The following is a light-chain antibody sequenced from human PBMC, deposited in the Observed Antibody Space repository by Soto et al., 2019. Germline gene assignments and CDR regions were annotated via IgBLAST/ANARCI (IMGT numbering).Light chain of an antibody. CDR2: AAS. CDR1: QSISSY. Sequence: DIQMAQSPSSLSASVGDRVTITCRAIQSISSYLNWYQQKPGKAPKLLIYAASSLQSGVPSRFSGSGSGTDFTLTISSLQPEDFATYYCQQSYSTPRITFGQGTRLEIK. V-gene: IGKV1-39*01. J-gene: IGKJ5*01. CDR3: QQSYSTPRIT.